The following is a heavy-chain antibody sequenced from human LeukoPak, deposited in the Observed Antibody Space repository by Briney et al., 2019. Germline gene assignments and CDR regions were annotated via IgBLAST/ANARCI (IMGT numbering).Heavy chain of an antibody. Sequence: PSETLSLTCTVSGGSINTSSYYWGWIRQPPGKGLEWIGSIYYSGSTYYNPSLKSRVTISVDTSKNQFSLKLSSVTAADTAVYYCAITKTTSRFDPWGQGTLVTVSS. V-gene: IGHV4-39*07. J-gene: IGHJ5*02. CDR2: IYYSGST. D-gene: IGHD4-11*01. CDR1: GGSINTSSYY. CDR3: AITKTTSRFDP.